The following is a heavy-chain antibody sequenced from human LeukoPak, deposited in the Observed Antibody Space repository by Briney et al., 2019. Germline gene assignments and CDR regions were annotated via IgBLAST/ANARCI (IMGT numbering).Heavy chain of an antibody. CDR1: GGSISSSSYY. V-gene: IGHV4-39*07. CDR3: ARVVARKYYYDSSGTH. CDR2: IYYSGST. D-gene: IGHD3-22*01. J-gene: IGHJ4*02. Sequence: PSETLSLTCTVSGGSISSSSYYWGWIRQPPGKGLEWIGSIYYSGSTYYNPSLKSRVTISVDTSKNQFSLKLSSVTAADTAVYYCARVVARKYYYDSSGTHWGQGTLVTVSS.